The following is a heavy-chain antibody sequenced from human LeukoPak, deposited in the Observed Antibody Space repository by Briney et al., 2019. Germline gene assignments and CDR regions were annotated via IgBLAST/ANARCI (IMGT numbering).Heavy chain of an antibody. Sequence: GGSLRLSCAASGFTFSSYEMNWVRQAPGKGLEWVSYISSSGSTIYYADSVKGRFTISRDNAKNSLYLQMNSLRAEDTAVYYCARKTPLGAFDIWGQGTMVTVSS. V-gene: IGHV3-48*03. CDR3: ARKTPLGAFDI. J-gene: IGHJ3*02. CDR2: ISSSGSTI. CDR1: GFTFSSYE.